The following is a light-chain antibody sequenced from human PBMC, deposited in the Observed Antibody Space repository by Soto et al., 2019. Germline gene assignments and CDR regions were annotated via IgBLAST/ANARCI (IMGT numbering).Light chain of an antibody. CDR1: SSNIGTNA. CDR2: SSN. J-gene: IGLJ2*01. V-gene: IGLV1-44*01. Sequence: QSVLTQPPSASETPGQRVTISCSGTSSNIGTNAVNWYQQLPGTAPKLLIYSSNQRPSGVPDRFSVSKSGTSASLAISDLQSEDEADYYCAAWDDSLNGVVFGGGTKRPS. CDR3: AAWDDSLNGVV.